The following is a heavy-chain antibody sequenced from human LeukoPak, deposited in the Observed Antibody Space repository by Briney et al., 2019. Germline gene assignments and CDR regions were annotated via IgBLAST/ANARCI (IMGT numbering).Heavy chain of an antibody. Sequence: VASVKVSCKSSGYTFTAYYIQWVRQAPGQGLEWMGWINPNSGGTNYAQKFQGRVTMTRDTSISTVYMELSRLRSDDTAVYYCARSPYHYYGSGSPQDDAFDIWGQGTMVTVSS. CDR2: INPNSGGT. D-gene: IGHD3-10*01. CDR1: GYTFTAYY. J-gene: IGHJ3*02. CDR3: ARSPYHYYGSGSPQDDAFDI. V-gene: IGHV1-2*02.